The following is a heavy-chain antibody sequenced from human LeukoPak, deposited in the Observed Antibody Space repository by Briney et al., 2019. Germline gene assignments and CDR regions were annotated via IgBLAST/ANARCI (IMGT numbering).Heavy chain of an antibody. CDR1: GGSISSSPYY. CDR3: VRGVIYFEY. Sequence: SETLSLTCTVSGGSISSSPYYWGWIRQPPGKGLEWIASINYSGSTYYNPALTSRVTISGDTSKNQFSLKLTSVTAADTAVYYCVRGVIYFEYWGQGTPLTVSS. D-gene: IGHD2/OR15-2a*01. V-gene: IGHV4-39*07. CDR2: INYSGST. J-gene: IGHJ4*02.